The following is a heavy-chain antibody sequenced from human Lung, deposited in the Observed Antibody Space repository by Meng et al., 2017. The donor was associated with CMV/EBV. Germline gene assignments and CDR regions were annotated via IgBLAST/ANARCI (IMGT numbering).Heavy chain of an antibody. D-gene: IGHD2-2*01. V-gene: IGHV3-30*02. CDR2: IRYDGSNK. J-gene: IGHJ3*02. CDR3: AKDLEYQLPMGGDAFDI. CDR1: GFTFSSYG. Sequence: GGSLRLXCAASGFTFSSYGMHWVRQAPGKGLEWVAFIRYDGSNKYYADSVKGRFTISRDNSKNTLYLQMNSLRAEDTAVYYCAKDLEYQLPMGGDAFDIXGQGXMVTVSS.